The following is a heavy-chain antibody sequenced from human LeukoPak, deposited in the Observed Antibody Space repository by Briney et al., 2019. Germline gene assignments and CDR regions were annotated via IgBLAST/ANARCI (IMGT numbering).Heavy chain of an antibody. D-gene: IGHD1-14*01. CDR1: GDSISNYY. CDR2: IYYSGST. V-gene: IGHV4-59*01. CDR3: ARYRNEALFAFDI. Sequence: SETLSLTCTVSGDSISNYYWGWIRQPPGKGLEWIGYIYYSGSTNYNPSLKSRVTISVDTSKNQFSLKLSSVTAADTAVYYCARYRNEALFAFDIWGQGTMVTVSS. J-gene: IGHJ3*02.